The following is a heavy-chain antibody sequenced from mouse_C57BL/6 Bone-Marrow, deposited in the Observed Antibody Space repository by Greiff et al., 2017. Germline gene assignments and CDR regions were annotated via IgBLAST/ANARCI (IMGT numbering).Heavy chain of an antibody. D-gene: IGHD1-1*01. CDR2: ISSGGSYT. V-gene: IGHV5-6*01. Sequence: EVMLVESGGDLVKPGGSLKLSCAASGFTFSSYGMSWVRQTPDKRLEWVATISSGGSYTYYPDSVKGRFTISRVNAKNTLYLQMSSLKSEDTAMYYCARQGYYYGSDWYFDVWGTGTTVTVSS. CDR1: GFTFSSYG. CDR3: ARQGYYYGSDWYFDV. J-gene: IGHJ1*03.